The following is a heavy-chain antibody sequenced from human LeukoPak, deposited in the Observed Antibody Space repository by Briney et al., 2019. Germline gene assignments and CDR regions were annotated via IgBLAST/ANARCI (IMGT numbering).Heavy chain of an antibody. J-gene: IGHJ4*02. Sequence: ASVKVSCKASGYTFSNYAITWVRQAPGQGLEWTGWISANNGNTNYAQNLQGRVTMTTDTSTNTAYMELRSLRSDDTAVYYCGRGNSRYNWNDGGVDYWGQGTLVTVSS. CDR2: ISANNGNT. CDR3: GRGNSRYNWNDGGVDY. CDR1: GYTFSNYA. D-gene: IGHD1-1*01. V-gene: IGHV1-18*01.